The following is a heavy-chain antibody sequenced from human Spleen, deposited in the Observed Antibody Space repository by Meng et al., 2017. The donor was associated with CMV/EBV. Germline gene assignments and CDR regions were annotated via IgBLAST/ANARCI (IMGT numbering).Heavy chain of an antibody. CDR3: AKEPDIVVVVAAAAP. J-gene: IGHJ5*02. Sequence: GGSLRLSCSASGFTVSSNYMSWVRQAPGKGLEWVSAISGSGGSTYYADSVQGRFTISRDNSKNTLYLQMDSLTVEDTAVYYCAKEPDIVVVVAAAAPWGQGTLVTVSS. V-gene: IGHV3-23*01. CDR1: GFTVSSNY. D-gene: IGHD2-15*01. CDR2: ISGSGGST.